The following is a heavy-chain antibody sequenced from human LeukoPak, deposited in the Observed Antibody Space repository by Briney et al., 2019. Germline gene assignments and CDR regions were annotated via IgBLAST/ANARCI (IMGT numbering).Heavy chain of an antibody. D-gene: IGHD2-2*02. CDR3: ARDLYCSSTSCYTRNDYYMDV. CDR1: GYTFTSYG. Sequence: GASVKVSYKASGYTFTSYGISWVRQAPGQGLEWMGWISAYNGNTNYAQKLQGRVTMTTDTSTSTAYMELRSLRSDDTAVYYCARDLYCSSTSCYTRNDYYMDVWGKGTTVTVSS. J-gene: IGHJ6*03. CDR2: ISAYNGNT. V-gene: IGHV1-18*01.